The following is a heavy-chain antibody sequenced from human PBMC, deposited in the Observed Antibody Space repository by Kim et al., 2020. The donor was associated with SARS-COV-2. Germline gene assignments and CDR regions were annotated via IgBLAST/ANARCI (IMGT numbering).Heavy chain of an antibody. D-gene: IGHD3-10*01. CDR3: ARDRKGGVRDYYYYYYGMDV. CDR2: IYSGGST. V-gene: IGHV3-53*01. J-gene: IGHJ6*02. Sequence: GGSLRLSCAASGFTVSSNYMSWVRQAPGKGLEWVSVIYSGGSTYYADSVKGRFTISRDNSKNTLYLQMNSLRAEDTAVYYCARDRKGGVRDYYYYYYGMDVWGQGTTVTVSS. CDR1: GFTVSSNY.